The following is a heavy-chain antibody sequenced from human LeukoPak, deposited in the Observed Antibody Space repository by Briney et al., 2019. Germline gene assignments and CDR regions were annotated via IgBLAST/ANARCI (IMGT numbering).Heavy chain of an antibody. D-gene: IGHD3-10*01. CDR1: GYTFTSYG. V-gene: IGHV1-18*01. Sequence: ASVKVSCKASGYTFTSYGISWVRQAPGQGLEWMGWISAYNGDTNYAQKLQGRVTMTTDTSTSTAYMELRSLRSDDTAVYYCARDIRGLWFGELLSDYYYYMDVWGKGTTVTISS. J-gene: IGHJ6*03. CDR3: ARDIRGLWFGELLSDYYYYMDV. CDR2: ISAYNGDT.